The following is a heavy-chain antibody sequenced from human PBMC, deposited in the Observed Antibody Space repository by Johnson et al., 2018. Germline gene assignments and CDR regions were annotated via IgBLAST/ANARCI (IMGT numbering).Heavy chain of an antibody. D-gene: IGHD3-22*01. CDR1: GFTFSIYS. V-gene: IGHV3-48*01. CDR3: AKDPYIYSSGACDS. J-gene: IGHJ3*02. Sequence: EVQLVESGGGLVQPGGSLRLSCAASGFTFSIYSMNWVRQAPGKGLEWVSYISSSSSTIYYADSVKGRFTISRDNAKNSLYLQMHSRGGEDTAVYYCAKDPYIYSSGACDSWGQGTMVTVSS. CDR2: ISSSSSTI.